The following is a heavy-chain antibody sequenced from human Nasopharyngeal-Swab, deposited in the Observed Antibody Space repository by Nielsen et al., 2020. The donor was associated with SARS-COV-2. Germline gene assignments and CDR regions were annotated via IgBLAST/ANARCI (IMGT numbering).Heavy chain of an antibody. D-gene: IGHD6-13*01. J-gene: IGHJ4*02. V-gene: IGHV3-69-1*01. CDR1: GFTFSAYI. CDR3: ATAGIAAAGKPLTY. CDR2: ISSYGTV. Sequence: GESLKISCAASGFTFSAYIMNWVRQAPGKGLEWVSYISSYGTVYYADSVKDRFTISRDNAKNSLYLQLNNLGVEDTALYYCATAGIAAAGKPLTYWGQGTLVSVSS.